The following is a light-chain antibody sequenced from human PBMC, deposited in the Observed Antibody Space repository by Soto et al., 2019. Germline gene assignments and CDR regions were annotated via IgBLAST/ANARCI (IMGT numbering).Light chain of an antibody. CDR1: IGDVGGYYY. J-gene: IGLJ1*01. CDR3: LSYGGNNNYV. V-gene: IGLV2-8*01. Sequence: QSVLTQPPSASESPGQSVTISCSGTIGDVGGYYYVSWYQHHPGRAPKLLIYDVDKRPPGVPSRFSGSKSGNTASLTVSGLQADHEAVYYCLSYGGNNNYVFGTGTKLTVL. CDR2: DVD.